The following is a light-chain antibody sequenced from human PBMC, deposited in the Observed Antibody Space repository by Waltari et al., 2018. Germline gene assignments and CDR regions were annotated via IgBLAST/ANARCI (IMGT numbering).Light chain of an antibody. CDR3: QAWDSSTVL. J-gene: IGLJ3*02. CDR1: PLGDRS. V-gene: IGLV3-1*01. Sequence: SFELTQPSSVSVSPGQTASLTCPGDPLGDRSVSWYHQKAGPSPMLVIYQDTKRPSGIPQRFFGSNSGNTATLTISGTQAMDEAVYYCQAWDSSTVLFGGGTKLTVL. CDR2: QDT.